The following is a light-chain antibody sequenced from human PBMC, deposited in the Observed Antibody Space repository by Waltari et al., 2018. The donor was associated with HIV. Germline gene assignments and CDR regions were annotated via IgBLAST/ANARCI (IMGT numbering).Light chain of an antibody. V-gene: IGLV4-69*01. J-gene: IGLJ2*01. CDR1: VRHGNYP. CDR3: QAWRV. Sequence: QLVLTQSPSASASPGTSFKLTCTLRVRHGNYPIAWHQRQPGAGPGLLLRHNSDGRQNKEAGIPGRFSGSTSGAERDLSISSLQAEDEAEYYCQAWRVFGGGIKLTVL. CDR2: HNSDGRQ.